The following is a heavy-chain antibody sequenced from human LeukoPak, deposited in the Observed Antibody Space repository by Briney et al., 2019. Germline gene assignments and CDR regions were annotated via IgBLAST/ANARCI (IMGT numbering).Heavy chain of an antibody. J-gene: IGHJ4*02. CDR3: ARGITIFGVVTYFDY. CDR1: GYTFTVYY. CDR2: ISPNSGGT. V-gene: IGHV1-2*02. D-gene: IGHD3-3*01. Sequence: ASVKLSCKASGYTFTVYYMQWVRQPPGQGLEWMGWISPNSGGTNYAQKFRGRVNMTRHTSISTAYMEVSRLRSDDTAVYYCARGITIFGVVTYFDYWGQGTLVTVSS.